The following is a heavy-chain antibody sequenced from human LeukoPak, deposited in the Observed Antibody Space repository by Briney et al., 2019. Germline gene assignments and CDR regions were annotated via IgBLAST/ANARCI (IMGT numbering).Heavy chain of an antibody. J-gene: IGHJ4*02. CDR1: GFTFSSYG. CDR2: IRYDGSDK. D-gene: IGHD3-10*01. V-gene: IGHV3-30*02. CDR3: AKDYYGSGSYYRARPKYYFDY. Sequence: GGSLRLSCAASGFTFSSYGMHWVRQAPGKGLEWVTFIRYDGSDKYYPDSVRGRFTVSRDNSKNTLYLQMNSLRAEDTAVYYCAKDYYGSGSYYRARPKYYFDYWGQGTLVTVSS.